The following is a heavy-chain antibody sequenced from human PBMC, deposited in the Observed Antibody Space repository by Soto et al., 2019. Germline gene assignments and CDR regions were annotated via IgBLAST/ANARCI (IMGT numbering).Heavy chain of an antibody. D-gene: IGHD6-19*01. V-gene: IGHV3-23*01. CDR2: ISGSGDYT. CDR1: GFTFSIYA. CDR3: AKVLKAVAGTYDY. J-gene: IGHJ4*02. Sequence: EVQLLESGGGLVQPGGSLRLSCAASGFTFSIYAMSWVRQAPGKGLEWVSAISGSGDYTYYADSVKGRFAISRDNSKNTLYLQMNSLRAEDTAVYYCAKVLKAVAGTYDYWVQGTLVTVSS.